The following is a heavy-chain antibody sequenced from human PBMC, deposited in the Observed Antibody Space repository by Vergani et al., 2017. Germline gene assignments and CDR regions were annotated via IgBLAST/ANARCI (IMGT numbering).Heavy chain of an antibody. D-gene: IGHD3-10*01. V-gene: IGHV1-2*02. Sequence: QVQLVQSGAEVKKPGASVKVSCKASGYTFTGYYMHWVRQAPGQGLEWMGWINPNNGGTNYSQKFQGRVTMTRDTSISTAYMKLSRLRSDDTAVYYCARGGVIPIAHYYYYGMDVWGQGTTVTVSS. CDR2: INPNNGGT. CDR3: ARGGVIPIAHYYYYGMDV. J-gene: IGHJ6*02. CDR1: GYTFTGYY.